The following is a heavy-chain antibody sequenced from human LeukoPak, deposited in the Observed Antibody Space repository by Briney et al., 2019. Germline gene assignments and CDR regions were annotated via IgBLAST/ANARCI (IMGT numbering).Heavy chain of an antibody. Sequence: ASVKVSCKASGYTFTGYYMHWVRQAPGQGLEWMGWINPNSGDTNYAQKFQGRVTMTRDTSISTAYTELSRLRSDDTAIYYCALMVRGVINRLDYWGQGTLVTVSS. V-gene: IGHV1-2*02. D-gene: IGHD3-10*01. CDR1: GYTFTGYY. CDR2: INPNSGDT. J-gene: IGHJ4*02. CDR3: ALMVRGVINRLDY.